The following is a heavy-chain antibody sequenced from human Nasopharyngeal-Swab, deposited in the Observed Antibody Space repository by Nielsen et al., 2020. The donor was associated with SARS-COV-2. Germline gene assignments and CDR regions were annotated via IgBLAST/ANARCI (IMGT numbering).Heavy chain of an antibody. V-gene: IGHV3-21*01. J-gene: IGHJ6*03. Sequence: GESLKISCEASGFIFSDYGMHWVRQVPGEGLEWVSSISGSGSYVYYADSVKGRFTISKDSAKNSLYLQMNSLRADDTAVYFCARIAGRGSIYYYYMDVWGTGTTVTVSS. CDR1: GFIFSDYG. D-gene: IGHD1-26*01. CDR3: ARIAGRGSIYYYYMDV. CDR2: ISGSGSYV.